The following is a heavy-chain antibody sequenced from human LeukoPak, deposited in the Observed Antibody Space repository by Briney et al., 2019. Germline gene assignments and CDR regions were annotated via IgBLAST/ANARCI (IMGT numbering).Heavy chain of an antibody. Sequence: SETLSLTCTVSGGSISSYYWSWIRQPPGKGLEWIGYIYYSGSTNYNPSLKSRVTISVDTSKNQFSLKLSSVTAADTAVYYCARIMAGTGTDYYYYGMDVWGQGTTVTVSS. V-gene: IGHV4-59*08. D-gene: IGHD1-1*01. CDR2: IYYSGST. J-gene: IGHJ6*02. CDR3: ARIMAGTGTDYYYYGMDV. CDR1: GGSISSYY.